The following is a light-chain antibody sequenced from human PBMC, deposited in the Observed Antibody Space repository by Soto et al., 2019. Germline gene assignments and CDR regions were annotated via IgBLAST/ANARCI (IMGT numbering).Light chain of an antibody. Sequence: DIVLTQSPGTLSLSPGERATLSCRASQSVSSNYLAWYQQKPGQTPKVLIYRASTRAIGVPARFSGSGSETEFTLTISGLQSEDSGVYYCLQHYSWPWTFGQGTKVDIK. CDR1: QSVSSN. V-gene: IGKV3-15*01. CDR3: LQHYSWPWT. J-gene: IGKJ1*01. CDR2: RAS.